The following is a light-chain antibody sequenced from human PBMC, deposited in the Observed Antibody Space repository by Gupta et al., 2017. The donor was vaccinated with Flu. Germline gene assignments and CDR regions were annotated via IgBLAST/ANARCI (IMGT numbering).Light chain of an antibody. CDR3: SSYTSSSTLV. V-gene: IGLV2-14*01. CDR2: EVS. Sequence: QSALPQPASVSGSPGQSITISCTGTSSDVGGYNYVSWYQQHPGKAPKLMLYEVSNRPAGVSSRFSGSKAANTASLTISGLQAEDAADYYYSSYTSSSTLVFGTGTKVTVL. CDR1: SSDVGGYNY. J-gene: IGLJ1*01.